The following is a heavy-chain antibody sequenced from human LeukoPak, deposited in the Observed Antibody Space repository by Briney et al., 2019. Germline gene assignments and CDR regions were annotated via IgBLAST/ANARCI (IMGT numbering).Heavy chain of an antibody. J-gene: IGHJ6*02. Sequence: PGGSLRLSCTGSGFTVSSSYMSWVRRAPGKGLEWVSLIYSGGTTYYADSVKGRFTISRDTSKNTLYLQMNSLRADDTAVYYCARESRLRRENYYYGLDVWGQGTTVTVSS. V-gene: IGHV3-53*01. D-gene: IGHD1-26*01. CDR2: IYSGGTT. CDR3: ARESRLRRENYYYGLDV. CDR1: GFTVSSSY.